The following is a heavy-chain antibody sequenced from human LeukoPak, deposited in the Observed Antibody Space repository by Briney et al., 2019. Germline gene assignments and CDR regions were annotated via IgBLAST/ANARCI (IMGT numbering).Heavy chain of an antibody. CDR2: IRYDGSNE. J-gene: IGHJ6*03. Sequence: TGGSLRLSCAASGFTFSSYGMHWVRQAPGKGLEWVAFIRYDGSNEYYADSVKGRFTISRDNSKNTLYLQMNSLRAEDTAVYYCAKGIRRLVETLPGMRRDHYMDIWGTGTTVAVSS. CDR3: AKGIRRLVETLPGMRRDHYMDI. V-gene: IGHV3-30*02. CDR1: GFTFSSYG. D-gene: IGHD4-23*01.